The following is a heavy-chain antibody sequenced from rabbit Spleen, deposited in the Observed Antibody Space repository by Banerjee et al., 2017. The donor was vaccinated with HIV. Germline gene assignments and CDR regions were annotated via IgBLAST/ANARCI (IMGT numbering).Heavy chain of an antibody. Sequence: QEQLVESGGGLVQPEGSLTLTCTASGFSFSSGYWMCWVRQAPGKGLEWIGCISTTTSKVYYANWAKGRFTISRASSTTVTLQMTSLTAADTATYFCARDTGSSFSSYGMDLWGQGTLVTVS. CDR1: GFSFSSGYW. CDR2: ISTTTSKV. J-gene: IGHJ6*01. CDR3: ARDTGSSFSSYGMDL. D-gene: IGHD8-1*01. V-gene: IGHV1S45*01.